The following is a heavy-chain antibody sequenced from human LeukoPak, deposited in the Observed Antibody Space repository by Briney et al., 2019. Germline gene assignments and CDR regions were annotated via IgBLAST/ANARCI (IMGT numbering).Heavy chain of an antibody. J-gene: IGHJ4*02. Sequence: GGCLRLSCVVSGLTFSISWVTWVGQAAGKGGEWVANIDKHGSGKYYIDSVKGRFAISRDHARNSVFLQMSSLRAEDTSVYYCARDGGWGYYDLWGQGTPVTVSS. CDR3: ARDGGWGYYDL. CDR1: GLTFSISW. CDR2: IDKHGSGK. V-gene: IGHV3-7*01. D-gene: IGHD3-16*01.